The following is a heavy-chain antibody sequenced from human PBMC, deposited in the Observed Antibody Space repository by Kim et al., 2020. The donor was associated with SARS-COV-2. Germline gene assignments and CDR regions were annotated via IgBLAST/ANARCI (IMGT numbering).Heavy chain of an antibody. CDR3: ARGDGFGELPHAFDI. Sequence: SETLSLTCAVSGGSISSSNWWSWVRQPPGKGLEWIGEIYHSGSTNYNPSLKSRVTISVDKSKNQFSLKLSSVTAADTAVYYCARGDGFGELPHAFDIWGQGTMVTVSS. CDR1: GGSISSSNW. J-gene: IGHJ3*02. CDR2: IYHSGST. D-gene: IGHD3-10*01. V-gene: IGHV4-4*02.